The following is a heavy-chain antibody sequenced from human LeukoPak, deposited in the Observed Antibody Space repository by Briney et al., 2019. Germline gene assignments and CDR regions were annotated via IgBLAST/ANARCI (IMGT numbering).Heavy chain of an antibody. CDR3: ARAGTTVTTFDAFDI. D-gene: IGHD4-11*01. J-gene: IGHJ3*02. CDR2: INPSGGTT. Sequence: ASVKVSCKASGYTFTGYYMHWVRQAPGQGLEWMGIINPSGGTTIYAQKFQGRITMTRDTSTSTVYMELSSLGSEDTAVYYCARAGTTVTTFDAFDIWGQGTMVTVSS. CDR1: GYTFTGYY. V-gene: IGHV1-46*01.